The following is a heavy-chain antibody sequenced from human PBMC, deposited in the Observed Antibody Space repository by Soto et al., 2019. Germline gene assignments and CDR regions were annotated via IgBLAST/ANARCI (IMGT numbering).Heavy chain of an antibody. CDR1: GFTFSSYS. D-gene: IGHD5-12*01. J-gene: IGHJ6*03. CDR2: ISSSSSTI. Sequence: ESGGGMVQPGGSLRLSCAASGFTFSSYSMNWVRQAPGKGLEWVSYISSSSSTIYYADSVKGRFTISRDNAKNSLYLQMNSLRAEDTAVYYCARDKEVDSYMDVWGKGTTVTVSS. V-gene: IGHV3-48*01. CDR3: ARDKEVDSYMDV.